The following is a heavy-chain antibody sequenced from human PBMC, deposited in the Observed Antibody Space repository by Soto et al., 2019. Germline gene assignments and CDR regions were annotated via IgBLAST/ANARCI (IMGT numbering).Heavy chain of an antibody. V-gene: IGHV1-18*01. J-gene: IGHJ5*02. Sequence: QVQLVQSVAEVKKPGASVKVSCKASGYTFTSYGISWVRQAPGQGLEWMGWICAYNGNSNYAQKPQGRVTMTTATSTSTASRELRSLRSNDTAVYSCARDSPPVDTWGQGTLVTVSS. CDR2: ICAYNGNS. CDR1: GYTFTSYG. CDR3: ARDSPPVDT.